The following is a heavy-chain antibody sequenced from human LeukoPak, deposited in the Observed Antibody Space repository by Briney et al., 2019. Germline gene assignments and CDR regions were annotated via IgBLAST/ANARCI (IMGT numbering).Heavy chain of an antibody. CDR1: GFTFSNYW. V-gene: IGHV3-21*01. CDR3: ARDRLDSSGYYLYYFDY. CDR2: ISSSSSYI. Sequence: GGSLRLSCAASGFTFSNYWMSWVRQAPGKGLEWVSSISSSSSYIYYADSVKGRFTISRDNAKNSLYLQMNSLRAEDTAVYYCARDRLDSSGYYLYYFDYWGQGTLVTVSS. D-gene: IGHD3-22*01. J-gene: IGHJ4*02.